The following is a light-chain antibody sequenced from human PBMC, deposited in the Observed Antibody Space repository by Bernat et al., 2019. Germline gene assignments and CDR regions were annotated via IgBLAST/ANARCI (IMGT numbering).Light chain of an antibody. CDR3: SSFTTPDTYV. V-gene: IGLV2-14*03. CDR2: DVS. J-gene: IGLJ1*01. CDR1: RSDVGRYKY. Sequence: QSALTQPASVAGSPGQSITISCTGTRSDVGRYKYVSWYQQYPGKAPKLLIYDVSSRPSGVSSRFSGSKSGNTASLTISGLQAEDEADYYCSSFTTPDTYVFGTGTEVTVL.